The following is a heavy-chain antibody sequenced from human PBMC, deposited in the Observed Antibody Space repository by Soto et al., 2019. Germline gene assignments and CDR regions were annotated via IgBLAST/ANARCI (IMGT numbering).Heavy chain of an antibody. Sequence: SETLSLTCTVSGGSISSYYGSWIRQPPGKGLEWIGYIYYSGSTNYNPSLKSRVTISVDTSKNQFSLKLSSVTAADTAVYYCARTDLDYYGMDVWGQGTTVTVSS. V-gene: IGHV4-59*01. J-gene: IGHJ6*02. CDR2: IYYSGST. CDR3: ARTDLDYYGMDV. CDR1: GGSISSYY.